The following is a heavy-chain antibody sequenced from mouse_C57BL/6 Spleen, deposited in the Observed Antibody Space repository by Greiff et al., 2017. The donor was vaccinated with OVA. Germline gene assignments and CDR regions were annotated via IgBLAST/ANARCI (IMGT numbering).Heavy chain of an antibody. CDR2: IYPGSGNT. V-gene: IGHV1-76*01. D-gene: IGHD2-5*01. J-gene: IGHJ4*01. CDR3: ARDSNYEGGVYAMDY. CDR1: GYTFTDYY. Sequence: QVQLQQSGAELVRPGASVKLSCKASGYTFTDYYINWVKQRPGQGLEWIARIYPGSGNTYYNEKFKGKATLTAEKSSSTAYMQLSSLTSEDSAVYFCARDSNYEGGVYAMDYWGQGTSVTVSS.